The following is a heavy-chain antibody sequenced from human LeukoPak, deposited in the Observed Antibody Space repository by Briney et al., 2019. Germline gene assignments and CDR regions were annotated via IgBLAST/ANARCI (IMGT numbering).Heavy chain of an antibody. Sequence: PSETLSLTCAVYGGSFNGYYWSWIRQPPGKGLEWIGEINHSGSTNYNPSLKSRVTISVDTSKNQFSLKLSSVTAADTAVYYCARGYSYGHDAFDIWGQGTMVTVSS. D-gene: IGHD5-18*01. CDR3: ARGYSYGHDAFDI. J-gene: IGHJ3*02. CDR2: INHSGST. V-gene: IGHV4-34*01. CDR1: GGSFNGYY.